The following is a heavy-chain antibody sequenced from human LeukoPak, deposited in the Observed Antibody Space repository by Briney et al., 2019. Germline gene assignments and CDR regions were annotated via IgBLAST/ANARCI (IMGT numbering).Heavy chain of an antibody. V-gene: IGHV3-21*01. CDR2: ISSSSSYI. Sequence: GGSLRLSCAASGFTFSSYSMNWVRQAPGKGLEWVSSISSSSSYIYYADSVKGRLTISRDNAKNSLYLQMNSLRAEDTAVYYCARDLAAYGDLTTGYWGQGTLVTVSS. D-gene: IGHD4-17*01. J-gene: IGHJ4*02. CDR3: ARDLAAYGDLTTGY. CDR1: GFTFSSYS.